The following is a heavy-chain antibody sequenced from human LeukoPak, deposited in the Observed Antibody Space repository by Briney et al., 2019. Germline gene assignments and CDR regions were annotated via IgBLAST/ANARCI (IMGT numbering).Heavy chain of an antibody. CDR3: ARPVPSRLGWFDP. J-gene: IGHJ5*02. CDR2: INHSGST. V-gene: IGHV4-34*01. D-gene: IGHD1-1*01. CDR1: GGSFNGYY. Sequence: PSETLSLTCAVYGGSFNGYYWSWIRQPPGKGLEWIGEINHSGSTNYNPSLKSRVTISVDTSKNQFSLKLSSVTAADTAVYYCARPVPSRLGWFDPWGQGTLVTVSS.